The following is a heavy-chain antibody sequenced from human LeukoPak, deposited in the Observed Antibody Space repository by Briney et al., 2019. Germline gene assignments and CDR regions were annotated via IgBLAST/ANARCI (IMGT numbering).Heavy chain of an antibody. CDR2: IYYSGST. V-gene: IGHV4-39*01. J-gene: IGHJ2*01. Sequence: SETLSLTCTVSGGSISSSNYYWGWLRQPPGKGLEWIGSIYYSGSTYYNPSLQSRVTISVDTSKNQFSLKLISVTAADTAVYYCARHVLSGYLNYWYFDLWGRGTLVTVSS. D-gene: IGHD3-3*01. CDR1: GGSISSSNYY. CDR3: ARHVLSGYLNYWYFDL.